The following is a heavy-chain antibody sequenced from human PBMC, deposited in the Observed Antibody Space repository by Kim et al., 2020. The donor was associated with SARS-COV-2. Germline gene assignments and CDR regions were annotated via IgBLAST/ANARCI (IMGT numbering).Heavy chain of an antibody. D-gene: IGHD6-13*01. J-gene: IGHJ4*02. V-gene: IGHV1-46*01. CDR3: ATGAAATGN. Sequence: GRTSYAQKFQGRVTVTRDTSTSTVYMGLSSLRSEDTAVYYCATGAAATGNWGQGTQVTVSS. CDR2: GRT.